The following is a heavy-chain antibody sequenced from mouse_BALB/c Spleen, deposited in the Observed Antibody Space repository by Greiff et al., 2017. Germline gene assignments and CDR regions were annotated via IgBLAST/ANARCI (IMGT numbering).Heavy chain of an antibody. CDR3: ARIYYDYDDYAMDY. CDR1: GYSITSDYA. V-gene: IGHV3-2*02. D-gene: IGHD2-4*01. CDR2: ISYSGST. Sequence: EVKLMESGPGLVKPSQSLSLTCTVTGYSITSDYAWNWIRQFPGNKLEWMGYISYSGSTSYNPSLKSRISITRDTSKNQFFLQLNSVTTEDTATYYCARIYYDYDDYAMDYWGQGTSVTVSS. J-gene: IGHJ4*01.